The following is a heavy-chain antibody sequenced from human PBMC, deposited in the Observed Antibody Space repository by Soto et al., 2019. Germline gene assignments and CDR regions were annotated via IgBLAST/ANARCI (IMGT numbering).Heavy chain of an antibody. CDR2: IYYSGST. J-gene: IGHJ3*02. Sequence: SETLSLTCTVSGGSISSYYWSWIRQPPGKGLEWIGYIYYSGSTNYNPSLKSRVTISVDTSKNQFSLKLSSVTAADTAVYYCARDATGDAFDIWGQGTMVTVSS. V-gene: IGHV4-59*01. CDR3: ARDATGDAFDI. D-gene: IGHD3-9*01. CDR1: GGSISSYY.